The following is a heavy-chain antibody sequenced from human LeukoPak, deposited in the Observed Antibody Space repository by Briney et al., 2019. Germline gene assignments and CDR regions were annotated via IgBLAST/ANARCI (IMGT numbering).Heavy chain of an antibody. D-gene: IGHD2-2*01. J-gene: IGHJ4*02. CDR1: Y. CDR3: ARVCSSTSCYGAYYYFDY. V-gene: IGHV4-31*02. CDR2: IYYSGST. Sequence: YWIGWVRQMPGKGLEWIGYIYYSGSTYYNPSLKSRVTISVDTPKNQFSLKLSSVTAADTAVYYCARVCSSTSCYGAYYYFDYWGQGTLVTVSS.